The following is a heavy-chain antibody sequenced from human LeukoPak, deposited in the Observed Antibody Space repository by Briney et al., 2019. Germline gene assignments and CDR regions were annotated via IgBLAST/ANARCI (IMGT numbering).Heavy chain of an antibody. CDR1: GFTFTTYS. J-gene: IGHJ4*02. CDR3: AREKYGSGSYVVS. V-gene: IGHV3-21*01. Sequence: GGSLRLSCAPSGFTFTTYSMNCVRQAPGKGLEWVSSISSSSSYIYYADSVKGRFTISRDNAKNSLYLQMRRLRAEDTAVYYWAREKYGSGSYVVSWGQGNVVSVSS. CDR2: ISSSSSYI. D-gene: IGHD3-10*01.